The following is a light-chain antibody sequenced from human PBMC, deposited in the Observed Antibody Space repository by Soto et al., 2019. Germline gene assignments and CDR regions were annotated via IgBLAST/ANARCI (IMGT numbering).Light chain of an antibody. V-gene: IGLV2-14*01. Sequence: QSALTQPASVSGSPGQSIAISCTGTSSDVGGYNYVSWYQQHPDKAPKVMIYEVSKRPSGVSNRFSGSKSGNTASLTISGLQAEDEADYYCSSYTSSSTLVFGTGTKLTVL. CDR2: EVS. J-gene: IGLJ1*01. CDR3: SSYTSSSTLV. CDR1: SSDVGGYNY.